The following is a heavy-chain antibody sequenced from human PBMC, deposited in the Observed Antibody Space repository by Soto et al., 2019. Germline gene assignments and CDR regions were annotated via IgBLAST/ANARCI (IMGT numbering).Heavy chain of an antibody. V-gene: IGHV4-59*08. CDR2: IYYSGST. J-gene: IGHJ4*02. D-gene: IGHD3-10*01. Sequence: SETLSLTCTVSGGSISSYYWSWIRQPPGKGLEWIGYIYYSGSTNYNPSLKSRVTISVDTSKNQFSLKLSSVTAADTAVYYCAGEGRDYFDYWGQGTLVTVSS. CDR1: GGSISSYY. CDR3: AGEGRDYFDY.